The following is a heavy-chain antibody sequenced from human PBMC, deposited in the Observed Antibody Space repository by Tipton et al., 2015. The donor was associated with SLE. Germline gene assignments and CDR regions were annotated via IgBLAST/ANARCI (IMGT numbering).Heavy chain of an antibody. J-gene: IGHJ4*02. D-gene: IGHD3-22*01. CDR1: GGSISGGGYY. V-gene: IGHV4-31*03. Sequence: TLSLTCTVSGGSISGGGYYWSWIRQHPGKGLEWIGYIFYSGTTYYNPSLKGRPTISLDTSKKQFSLKLTSMTPADTAVYYCARYFYDSSGECLFDSWGQGTLVTVSS. CDR3: ARYFYDSSGECLFDS. CDR2: IFYSGTT.